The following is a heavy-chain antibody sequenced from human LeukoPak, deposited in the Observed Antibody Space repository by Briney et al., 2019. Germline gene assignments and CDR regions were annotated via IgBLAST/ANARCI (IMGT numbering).Heavy chain of an antibody. V-gene: IGHV1-2*02. CDR3: ARASGNYYVMDV. CDR1: GYTFTGYY. Sequence: ASVNVSCKASGYTFTGYYLHWVRQAPGQCLEWMGWVNPNNGATNYAQKFQGRVTMTRGTSISTAYMELSRLGSDDTAVYYCARASGNYYVMDVWGQGTTVSVSS. J-gene: IGHJ6*02. CDR2: VNPNNGAT.